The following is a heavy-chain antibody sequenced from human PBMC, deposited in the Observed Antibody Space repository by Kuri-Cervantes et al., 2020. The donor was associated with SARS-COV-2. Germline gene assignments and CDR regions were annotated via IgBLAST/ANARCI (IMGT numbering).Heavy chain of an antibody. D-gene: IGHD2-2*02. Sequence: ESLKISCTVSGYSISSGYYWGWIRQPPGKGLEWIGSIYHSGSTYYNPSLKSRVTISVDTSKNQFSLKLSSVTAADTAVYYCARAAVVVPAAIVFTYNWFDPWGQGTLVTVSS. J-gene: IGHJ5*02. CDR3: ARAAVVVPAAIVFTYNWFDP. V-gene: IGHV4-38-2*02. CDR1: GYSISSGYY. CDR2: IYHSGST.